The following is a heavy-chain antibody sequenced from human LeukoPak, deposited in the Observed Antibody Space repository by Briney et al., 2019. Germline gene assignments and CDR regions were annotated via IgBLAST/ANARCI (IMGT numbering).Heavy chain of an antibody. D-gene: IGHD6-13*01. V-gene: IGHV4-59*12. Sequence: PSETLSLTCTVSGGSISSYYWSWIRQPPGKGLEWIGYIYHSGSTYYNPSLKSRVTISVDRSKNQFSLKLSSVTAADTAVYYCARGGEQQLVPLFDYWGQGTLVTVSS. CDR1: GGSISSYY. J-gene: IGHJ4*02. CDR3: ARGGEQQLVPLFDY. CDR2: IYHSGST.